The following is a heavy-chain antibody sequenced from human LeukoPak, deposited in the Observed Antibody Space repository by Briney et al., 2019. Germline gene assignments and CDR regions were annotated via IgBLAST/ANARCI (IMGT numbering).Heavy chain of an antibody. J-gene: IGHJ4*02. Sequence: HAGGSLRLSCAASGFTFSNYAMNWVRQAPGKGLEWVSAIDSGGGTYYADSVKGRFTISRDNSKNTLYLQLNGLRAEDTAVYYCAKGPQGDWGQGALVTVSS. V-gene: IGHV3-23*01. D-gene: IGHD3-16*01. CDR2: IDSGGGT. CDR1: GFTFSNYA. CDR3: AKGPQGD.